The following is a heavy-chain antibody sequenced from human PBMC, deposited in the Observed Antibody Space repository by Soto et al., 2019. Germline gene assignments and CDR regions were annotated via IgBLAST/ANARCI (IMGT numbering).Heavy chain of an antibody. Sequence: QVQLVESGGGVVQPGRSLRLSCAASGFTFSSYGMHWVRQAPGKGLEWVAVISYDGSNKYYADSVKGRFTISRDNSKNTLYLQMNSLRAEDTAVYYCAKDQDTAMVTDYWGQGTLVTVSS. J-gene: IGHJ4*02. V-gene: IGHV3-30*18. CDR1: GFTFSSYG. D-gene: IGHD5-18*01. CDR2: ISYDGSNK. CDR3: AKDQDTAMVTDY.